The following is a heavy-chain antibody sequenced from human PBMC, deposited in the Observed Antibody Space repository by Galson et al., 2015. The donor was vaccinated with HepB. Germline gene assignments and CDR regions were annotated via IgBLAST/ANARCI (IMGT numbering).Heavy chain of an antibody. CDR2: ISWNSGSI. J-gene: IGHJ4*02. Sequence: SLRLSCAASGFTFDDYAMHWVRQAPGKGLEWVSGISWNSGSIGYADSVKGRFTISRDNAKNSLYLQMNSLRAEDTALYYCAKGFDVDTDYYFDYWGQGTLVTVSS. D-gene: IGHD5-18*01. CDR3: AKGFDVDTDYYFDY. CDR1: GFTFDDYA. V-gene: IGHV3-9*01.